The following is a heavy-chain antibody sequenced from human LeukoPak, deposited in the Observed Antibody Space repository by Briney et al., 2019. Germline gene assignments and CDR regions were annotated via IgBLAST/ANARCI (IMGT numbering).Heavy chain of an antibody. J-gene: IGHJ4*02. CDR2: INHSGST. V-gene: IGHV4-34*01. CDR3: ARSAPNCSGGSCYVGYIDY. Sequence: PSETLSLTCAVYGGSFSGYYWSWIRQPPGKGLEWIGEINHSGSTNYNPSLKSRVTISVDTSKNQFSLKLSSVTAADTAVYYCARSAPNCSGGSCYVGYIDYWGQGTLVTVSS. D-gene: IGHD2-15*01. CDR1: GGSFSGYY.